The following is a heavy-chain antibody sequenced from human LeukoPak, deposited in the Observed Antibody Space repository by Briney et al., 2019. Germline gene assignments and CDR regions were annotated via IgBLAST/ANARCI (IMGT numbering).Heavy chain of an antibody. J-gene: IGHJ6*03. CDR3: ATNSRRPHQYYMDV. D-gene: IGHD1-14*01. CDR1: GFTFSSYD. Sequence: GSLRLSCAAPGFTFSSYDKPWVRQAPGKGLEWVTLISYDGGNKYYGDSVKGRFTISRDNSKNTLYLQMTSLRVEDTAFYYCATNSRRPHQYYMDVWGKGTTVTVSS. V-gene: IGHV3-30*03. CDR2: ISYDGGNK.